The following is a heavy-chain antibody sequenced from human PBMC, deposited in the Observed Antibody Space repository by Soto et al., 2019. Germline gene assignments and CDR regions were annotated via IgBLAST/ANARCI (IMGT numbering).Heavy chain of an antibody. J-gene: IGHJ6*01. D-gene: IGHD3-3*01. V-gene: IGHV3-73*01. CDR3: TRHDTYYDFWSGYYGDAEYYYYGMDV. CDR1: VFTFSGSA. Sequence: GGSLLLFCASSVFTFSGSAMPWVRQASGKGLDCVGLIRPNANSYATAYAASVKGRFTISRDDSKNTAYLQMNSLKTEDTAVYYCTRHDTYYDFWSGYYGDAEYYYYGMDVWGQGTTVTVSS. CDR2: IRPNANSYAT.